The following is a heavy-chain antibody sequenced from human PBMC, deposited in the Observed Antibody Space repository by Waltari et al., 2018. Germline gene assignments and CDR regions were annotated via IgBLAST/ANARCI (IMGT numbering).Heavy chain of an antibody. D-gene: IGHD3-3*01. CDR2: IYYSGST. V-gene: IGHV4-39*01. CDR1: GGSISSSSYY. Sequence: QLQLQESGPGLVKPSETLSLTCTVSGGSISSSSYYWGWIRQPTGKGLEWIGSIYYSGSTNYTPSLKSRVTISVDTSKNQFSLKLSSVTAADTAVYYCARLRGGFWSGYYFFDYWGQGTLVTVSS. J-gene: IGHJ4*02. CDR3: ARLRGGFWSGYYFFDY.